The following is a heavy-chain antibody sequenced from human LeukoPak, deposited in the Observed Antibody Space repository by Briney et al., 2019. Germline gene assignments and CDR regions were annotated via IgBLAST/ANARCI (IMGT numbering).Heavy chain of an antibody. D-gene: IGHD5-12*01. J-gene: IGHJ6*03. CDR2: IKHDGSEK. Sequence: GSLRLSCAASGFTFTNCWMSWVRQAPGKGLEWVANIKHDGSEKYYVDSVKGRFTISRDNAKNSLYLQMNSLGAEDTAVYYCARVHSDGRGPNYNYYYMDVWGKGTTVTVSS. CDR1: GFTFTNCW. V-gene: IGHV3-7*01. CDR3: ARVHSDGRGPNYNYYYMDV.